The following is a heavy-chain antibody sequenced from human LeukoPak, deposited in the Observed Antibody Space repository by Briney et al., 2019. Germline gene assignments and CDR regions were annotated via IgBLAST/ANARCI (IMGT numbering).Heavy chain of an antibody. CDR1: GFTFSTYE. D-gene: IGHD5-18*01. J-gene: IGHJ4*02. CDR2: ISSSGRNI. CDR3: ARDLVQLWSKDY. Sequence: GGSLRLSCAASGFTFSTYEFNWVRQAPGKGLEWVSYISSSGRNIYYADSVKGRFTISRDNAKNSLYLQLKSLRAEDTAVYYCARDLVQLWSKDYWGQGTLVSVSS. V-gene: IGHV3-48*03.